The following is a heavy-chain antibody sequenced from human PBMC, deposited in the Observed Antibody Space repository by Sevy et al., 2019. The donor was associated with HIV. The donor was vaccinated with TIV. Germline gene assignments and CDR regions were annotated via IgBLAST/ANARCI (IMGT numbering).Heavy chain of an antibody. J-gene: IGHJ6*02. D-gene: IGHD2-15*01. V-gene: IGHV3-7*01. CDR2: IKQDGSEK. CDR3: ARDGLGYCSGGSCFHYYYYGMDV. Sequence: GGSLRLSCAASGFTFSSYWMSWVRQAPGKGLEWVANIKQDGSEKYYVDSVKGRFTISRDNAKNSLYLQMNSLRAEDTAVYYCARDGLGYCSGGSCFHYYYYGMDVWGQGTMVTVSS. CDR1: GFTFSSYW.